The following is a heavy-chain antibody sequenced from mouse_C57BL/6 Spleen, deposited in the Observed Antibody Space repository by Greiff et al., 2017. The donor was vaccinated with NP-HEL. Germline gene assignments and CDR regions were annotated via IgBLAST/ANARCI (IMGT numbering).Heavy chain of an antibody. CDR2: INPYNGGT. CDR1: GYTFTDYY. D-gene: IGHD1-1*01. CDR3: ARGGTTVVYYFDY. Sequence: EVQLQQSGPVLVKPGASVKMSCKASGYTFTDYYMNWVKQSHGKSLEWIGVINPYNGGTSYNQKFKGKATLTVDKSSSTAYMELNSLTSEDSAVYYCARGGTTVVYYFDYWGQGTTLTVSS. V-gene: IGHV1-19*01. J-gene: IGHJ2*01.